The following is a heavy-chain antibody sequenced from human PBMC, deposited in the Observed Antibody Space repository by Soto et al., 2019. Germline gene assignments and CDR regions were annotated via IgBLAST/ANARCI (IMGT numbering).Heavy chain of an antibody. CDR2: IYYSGST. CDR1: GGSISSYY. CDR3: ARSDYGDSGI. V-gene: IGHV4-59*08. D-gene: IGHD4-17*01. J-gene: IGHJ3*02. Sequence: SETLSLTCTVSGGSISSYYWSWIRQPPGKGLEWIGYIYYSGSTNYNPSLKSRVTISVDTSKNQFSLKLSSVTAADTAVYYCARSDYGDSGIWGQGTMVTVSS.